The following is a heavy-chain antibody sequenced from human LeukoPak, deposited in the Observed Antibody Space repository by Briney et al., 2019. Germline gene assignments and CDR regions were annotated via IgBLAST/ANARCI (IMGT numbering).Heavy chain of an antibody. CDR3: AKSDPGITGTSGLRRPPLY. D-gene: IGHD1-20*01. V-gene: IGHV3-23*01. J-gene: IGHJ4*02. Sequence: PGGSLRLSCAASGFTFSSYAMSWVRQAPGKGLEWVSAISGSGGSTYYADTVKGRFTISRDNSKNTLYLQMNSLRAEDTAVYYCAKSDPGITGTSGLRRPPLYWGQGTLVTVSS. CDR2: ISGSGGST. CDR1: GFTFSSYA.